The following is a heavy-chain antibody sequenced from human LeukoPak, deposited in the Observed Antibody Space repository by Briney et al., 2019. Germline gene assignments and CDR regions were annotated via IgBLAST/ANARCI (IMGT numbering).Heavy chain of an antibody. CDR3: ARARQYYDILTAVDY. J-gene: IGHJ4*02. Sequence: PGRSLRLSCAASGFTFSSYAMHWVRQAPGKGLEWVAVISYDGSNKYYADSVKGRFTISRDNSKNTLYLQMNSLRAEDTAVYYCARARQYYDILTAVDYWGQGTLVTVSS. CDR2: ISYDGSNK. V-gene: IGHV3-30-3*01. D-gene: IGHD3-9*01. CDR1: GFTFSSYA.